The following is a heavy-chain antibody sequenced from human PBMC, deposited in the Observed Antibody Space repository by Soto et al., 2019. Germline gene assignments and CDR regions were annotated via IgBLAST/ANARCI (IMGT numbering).Heavy chain of an antibody. CDR2: VYYTGST. V-gene: IGHV4-59*01. J-gene: IGHJ4*02. CDR1: GDSISTFY. Sequence: SETLSLTCTPSGDSISTFYWGWMRQSPGKELEWIGYVYYTGSTNYNPSLKSRVTISVDRSKNQFSLKLTSANAADTAVYYCARGRTVRNYADDSSDYFYFFDYWGQGTQVTVSS. CDR3: ARGRTVRNYADDSSDYFYFFDY. D-gene: IGHD3-22*01.